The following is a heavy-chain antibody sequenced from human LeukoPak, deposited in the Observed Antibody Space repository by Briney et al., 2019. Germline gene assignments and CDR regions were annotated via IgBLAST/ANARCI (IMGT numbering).Heavy chain of an antibody. CDR1: GYIFTDYF. D-gene: IGHD3-22*01. Sequence: GASVTVSCKASGYIFTDYFMHWVRQAPGQRLELMGWINPHSGATNYAQKLQDRVTMTRDTSISTAFVELTSLRSDDTAVYYCTRTHYYDHSNYYMDVWGTGTTVTVSS. CDR2: INPHSGAT. CDR3: TRTHYYDHSNYYMDV. V-gene: IGHV1-2*02. J-gene: IGHJ6*03.